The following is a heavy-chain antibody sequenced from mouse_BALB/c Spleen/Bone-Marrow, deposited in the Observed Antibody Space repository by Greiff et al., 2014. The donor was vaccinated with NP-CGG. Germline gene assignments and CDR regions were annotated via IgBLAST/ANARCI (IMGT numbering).Heavy chain of an antibody. J-gene: IGHJ2*01. CDR2: INPSSGYT. V-gene: IGHV1-4*01. D-gene: IGHD2-4*01. CDR3: ARGWDYEGYFDY. Sequence: QVQLKESGAELARPGASVKMSCKASGYSFTSYTMHRVKQRPGQGLEWIGYINPSSGYTNYNQKFKDKATLTADKSSSTAYMQLSSLTSEDSAVYYCARGWDYEGYFDYWGQGTTLTVSS. CDR1: GYSFTSYT.